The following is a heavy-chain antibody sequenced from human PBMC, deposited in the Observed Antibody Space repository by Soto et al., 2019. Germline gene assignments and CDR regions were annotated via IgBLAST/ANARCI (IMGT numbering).Heavy chain of an antibody. D-gene: IGHD3-22*01. CDR1: GGTFNSYA. CDR2: IIPIFGTA. Sequence: QVQLVQSGAEVKKPGSSVKVSCKASGGTFNSYAISWVRQAPGQGLEWMGGIIPIFGTADYAQKFQGRVTITAVESTSTAYMELSSLRSEDTAVYYCASHSDSGGYYYRGLDYWGQGTLVTVSS. V-gene: IGHV1-69*12. CDR3: ASHSDSGGYYYRGLDY. J-gene: IGHJ4*02.